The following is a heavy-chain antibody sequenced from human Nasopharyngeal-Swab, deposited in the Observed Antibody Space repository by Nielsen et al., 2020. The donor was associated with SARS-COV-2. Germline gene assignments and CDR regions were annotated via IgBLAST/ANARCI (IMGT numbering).Heavy chain of an antibody. CDR2: IIPILGIA. Sequence: SVKVSCKASGGTFSSYAISWVRQAPGQGLEWMGRIIPILGIANYAQRFQGRVTITADKSTSTAYMELSSLRSEDTAVYYCAAGRATILNWYFDLWGRGTLVTVSS. V-gene: IGHV1-69*04. J-gene: IGHJ2*01. CDR1: GGTFSSYA. D-gene: IGHD5-24*01. CDR3: AAGRATILNWYFDL.